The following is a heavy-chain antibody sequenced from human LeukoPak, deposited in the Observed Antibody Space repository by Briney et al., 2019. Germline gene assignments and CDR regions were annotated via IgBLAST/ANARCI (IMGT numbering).Heavy chain of an antibody. J-gene: IGHJ4*02. V-gene: IGHV3-7*01. Sequence: GGSLRLSCTASEFTFSRYWMSWVRQAPGKGLEWVANIKQDGSETYYVDSVKGRFTISRDNAKNSLSLQMNSLRAEDTAVYYCARQRGSGCLDYWGQGTLVTVSS. D-gene: IGHD6-19*01. CDR3: ARQRGSGCLDY. CDR1: EFTFSRYW. CDR2: IKQDGSET.